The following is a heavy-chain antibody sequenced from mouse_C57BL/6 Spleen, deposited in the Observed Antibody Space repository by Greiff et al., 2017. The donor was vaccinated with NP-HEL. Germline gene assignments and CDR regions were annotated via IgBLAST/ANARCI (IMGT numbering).Heavy chain of an antibody. J-gene: IGHJ3*01. V-gene: IGHV1-81*01. CDR3: AWAYYSNYAWFAY. CDR2: IYPRSGNT. D-gene: IGHD2-5*01. Sequence: QVQLQQSGAELARPGASVKLSCKASGYTFTSYGISWVKQRTGQGLEWIGEIYPRSGNTYYNEKFKGKATLTADKSSSTAYMELRSLTSEDSAVYFCAWAYYSNYAWFAYWGQGTLVTVSA. CDR1: GYTFTSYG.